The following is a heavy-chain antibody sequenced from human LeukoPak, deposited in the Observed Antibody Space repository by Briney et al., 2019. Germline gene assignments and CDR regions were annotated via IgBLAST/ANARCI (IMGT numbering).Heavy chain of an antibody. CDR2: IYYRSKWYS. CDR1: GDSVSGNRAT. Sequence: SQTLSLTCAISGDSVSGNRATWNWLRQSPSRGLEWLGRIYYRSKWYSDYAVSVKGRITINPDTSKNQFSLLLNSVTPEDTAVYYCAREAVAAKTNFDYWGQGTLVTVSS. V-gene: IGHV6-1*01. CDR3: AREAVAAKTNFDY. J-gene: IGHJ4*02. D-gene: IGHD6-19*01.